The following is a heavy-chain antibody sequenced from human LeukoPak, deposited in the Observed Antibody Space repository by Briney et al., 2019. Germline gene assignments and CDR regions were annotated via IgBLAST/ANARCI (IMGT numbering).Heavy chain of an antibody. CDR2: IYTSGTI. V-gene: IGHV4-4*07. CDR3: ARDIPHVGYYYYYMDV. Sequence: SETLSLTCSVYGDSIRSSYWNWVRQSAGQGLEWIGRIYTSGTINYHPALKSRVTISMDKSKNQFSLKLNSVTAADTAIYYCARDIPHVGYYYYYMDVWGKGTTVTVSS. J-gene: IGHJ6*03. CDR1: GDSIRSSY.